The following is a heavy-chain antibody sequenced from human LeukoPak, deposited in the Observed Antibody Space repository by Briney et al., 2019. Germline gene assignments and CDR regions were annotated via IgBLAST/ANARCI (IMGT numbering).Heavy chain of an antibody. D-gene: IGHD3-9*01. CDR1: GYNFTSYD. J-gene: IGHJ5*02. CDR2: MNPSSGNT. V-gene: IGHV1-8*01. Sequence: ASVKVSRKTSGYNFTSYDINWVRQATGQGPEWMGWMNPSSGNTGYAQNFQGRLDLTSNIALTTAYMELSSLTSEDTATYYCVRAAQEGRDSLTGVQTGNWFDPWGQGTLVTVSS. CDR3: VRAAQEGRDSLTGVQTGNWFDP.